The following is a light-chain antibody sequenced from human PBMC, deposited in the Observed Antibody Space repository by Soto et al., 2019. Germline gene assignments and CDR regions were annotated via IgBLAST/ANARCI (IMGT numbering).Light chain of an antibody. CDR1: RTVSIN. CDR2: GAS. Sequence: DIVRTQSRATLSVSPGERATLSCRASRTVSINLAWYQQKSGQAPRLLIYGASTRATGVPARFSGSGSGTEFTLTISRLQSEDFATYYCLQAYDYPFTFGQGTRLEIK. V-gene: IGKV3-15*01. CDR3: LQAYDYPFT. J-gene: IGKJ5*01.